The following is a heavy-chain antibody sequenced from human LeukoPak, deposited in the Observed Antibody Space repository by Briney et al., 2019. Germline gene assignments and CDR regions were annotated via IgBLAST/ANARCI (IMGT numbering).Heavy chain of an antibody. CDR3: ARGHRAAAGLLGDAFDI. V-gene: IGHV3-21*04. J-gene: IGHJ3*02. D-gene: IGHD6-13*01. CDR1: GFTFSRYS. Sequence: GGSLRLSCSASGFTFSRYSMNWVRQAPGKGLEWVSFISTSSSYIYYADSVKGRFTISRDNAKNSLYLQMNSLRAEDTAVYYCARGHRAAAGLLGDAFDIWGQGTMVTVSS. CDR2: ISTSSSYI.